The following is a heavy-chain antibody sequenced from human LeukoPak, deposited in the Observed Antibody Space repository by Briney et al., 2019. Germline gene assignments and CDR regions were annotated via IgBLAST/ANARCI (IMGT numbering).Heavy chain of an antibody. CDR1: GFTFSSYW. Sequence: GGSLRLSCVVSGFTFSSYWMNWVRQAPGKGLEWVANIKPDGSEKFYVDSVKGRFTISRHNPKNLLFLQINSLRVEDTAVYYCARETPRRGETRDGYRWGQGTVVTVSS. D-gene: IGHD5-24*01. V-gene: IGHV3-7*01. J-gene: IGHJ4*02. CDR2: IKPDGSEK. CDR3: ARETPRRGETRDGYR.